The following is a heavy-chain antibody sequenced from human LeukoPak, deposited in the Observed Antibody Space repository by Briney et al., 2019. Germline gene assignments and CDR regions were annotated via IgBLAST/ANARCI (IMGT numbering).Heavy chain of an antibody. CDR3: ARGLYYFDY. J-gene: IGHJ4*02. CDR2: IWYDGSNE. Sequence: GGSLRLSCTVSGSTSGSTFGTYGMNWVRQAPGKGLEWVAVIWYDGSNENYADSVKGRFTISRDNSKNTLYLQMNSLRDEDTAVYYCARGLYYFDYWGQGALVTVSS. CDR1: GSTFGTYG. D-gene: IGHD2/OR15-2a*01. V-gene: IGHV3-33*01.